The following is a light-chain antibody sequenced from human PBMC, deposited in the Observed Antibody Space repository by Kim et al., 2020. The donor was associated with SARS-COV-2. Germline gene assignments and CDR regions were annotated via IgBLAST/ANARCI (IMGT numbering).Light chain of an antibody. J-gene: IGKJ4*01. CDR1: QSVSRS. CDR3: QQRSNWPLT. CDR2: DAS. V-gene: IGKV3-11*01. Sequence: PGERATLSCRHSQSVSRSCAWYKQKPGQAPRLLICDASNRATGIPARFSGSGSGTDFTLTISSLEPEDFAVYYCQQRSNWPLTFGGGTKVDIK.